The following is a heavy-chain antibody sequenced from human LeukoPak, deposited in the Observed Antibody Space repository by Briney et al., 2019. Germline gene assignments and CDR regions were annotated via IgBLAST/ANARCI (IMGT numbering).Heavy chain of an antibody. J-gene: IGHJ4*02. V-gene: IGHV3-7*03. CDR1: GFSFSHYW. D-gene: IGHD5-24*01. CDR2: IKQDGSAK. CDR3: ARVVLSRGERDY. Sequence: PGGSLRLSCAASGFSFSHYWMSWVRQAPGKGLEWVANIKQDGSAKYYLDSVKGRFTISRDNAKKFLYLQMNSLRAEDTALYYCARVVLSRGERDYWGQGTLVTVSS.